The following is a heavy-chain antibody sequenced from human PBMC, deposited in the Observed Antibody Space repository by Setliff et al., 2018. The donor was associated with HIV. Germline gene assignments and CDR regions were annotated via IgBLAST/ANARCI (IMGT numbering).Heavy chain of an antibody. CDR1: GFPFTGNY. V-gene: IGHV1-2*02. Sequence: WASVTVSCKTVGFPFTGNYLHWVRQAPGQGLEWMGWIDPITGDTKYAQKFQGRVTMTRDTSISTAYMELRRLRSDDTAVYYCAREFPLRLGELSLPGYWGQGTLVTVSS. J-gene: IGHJ4*02. CDR2: IDPITGDT. CDR3: AREFPLRLGELSLPGY. D-gene: IGHD3-16*02.